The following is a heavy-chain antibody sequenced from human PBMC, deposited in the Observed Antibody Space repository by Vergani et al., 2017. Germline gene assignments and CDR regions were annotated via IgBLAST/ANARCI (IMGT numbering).Heavy chain of an antibody. V-gene: IGHV4-34*01. J-gene: IGHJ4*02. D-gene: IGHD4-17*01. Sequence: QVQLQQWGAGLLKPSETLSLTCAVYGGSFTGYYWSWIRQPPGKGLEWIGEINHSGSTNYNPSLKSRVTISVDTSKNQFSLKLSSVTAADTAVYYCARGNDYGDVDYWGQGTLVTVSS. CDR2: INHSGST. CDR3: ARGNDYGDVDY. CDR1: GGSFTGYY.